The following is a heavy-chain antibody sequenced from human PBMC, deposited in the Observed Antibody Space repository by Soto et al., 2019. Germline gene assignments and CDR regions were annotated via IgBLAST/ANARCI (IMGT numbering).Heavy chain of an antibody. Sequence: HPGVSLRLSCVGSGFTFNGHWMRWVRQAPGRGLEWVANIKQDGSEKHYVDSVKGRFTVSRDNANNLLSLQMDSLRPEDTAVYYCARALTSGVYYDDDWETYAPRNNALDGWGQGATITFS. CDR2: IKQDGSEK. D-gene: IGHD3-16*01. CDR3: ARALTSGVYYDDDWETYAPRNNALDG. V-gene: IGHV3-7*01. CDR1: GFTFNGHW. J-gene: IGHJ6*02.